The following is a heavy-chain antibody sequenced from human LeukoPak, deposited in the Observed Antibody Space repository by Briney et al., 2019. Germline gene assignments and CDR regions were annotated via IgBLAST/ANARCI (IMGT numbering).Heavy chain of an antibody. CDR1: GFTFSSYW. V-gene: IGHV3-7*01. D-gene: IGHD3-16*01. Sequence: GGSLRLSCAASGFTFSSYWMSWVRQAPGKGLEWVANIKQDGSEKYYVDSVKGRFTISRDNAWNSLFLQMNSLRVEDTAVYYCASQSYARFDPWGQGTLVTVSS. CDR2: IKQDGSEK. J-gene: IGHJ5*02. CDR3: ASQSYARFDP.